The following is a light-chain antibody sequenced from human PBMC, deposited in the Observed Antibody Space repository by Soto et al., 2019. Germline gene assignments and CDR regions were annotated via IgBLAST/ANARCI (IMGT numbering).Light chain of an antibody. J-gene: IGLJ2*01. Sequence: QSALTQPASVSGSAGQSITISCTRTSSEVGGYNYVSWYQQHPGKAPKLVIYDVSNRPSGVSNRFSGSKSGNTASLTISGLQAEDQADYYCSSYTSSSTLVVFGGGTKVTVL. CDR1: SSEVGGYNY. CDR2: DVS. CDR3: SSYTSSSTLVV. V-gene: IGLV2-14*01.